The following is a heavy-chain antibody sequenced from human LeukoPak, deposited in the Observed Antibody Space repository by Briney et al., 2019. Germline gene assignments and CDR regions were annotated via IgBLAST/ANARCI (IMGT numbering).Heavy chain of an antibody. CDR3: ARGMRGYCSGGSCSYYYYYYMDV. V-gene: IGHV4-34*01. Sequence: PSETLSLTCTVSGGSISSYYWSWIRQPPGKGLEWIGEINHSGSTNYNPSLKSRVTISVDTSKNQFSLKLSSVTAADTAVYYCARGMRGYCSGGSCSYYYYYYMDVWGKGTTVTVSS. D-gene: IGHD2-15*01. CDR1: GGSISSYY. CDR2: INHSGST. J-gene: IGHJ6*03.